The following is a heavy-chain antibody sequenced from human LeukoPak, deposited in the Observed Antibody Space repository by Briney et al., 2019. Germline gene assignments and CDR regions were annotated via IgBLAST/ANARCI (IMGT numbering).Heavy chain of an antibody. J-gene: IGHJ4*02. CDR1: GYTFTSYY. CDR3: ARAYYYDSSGYYSLGDY. CDR2: INPSGGST. Sequence: VASVKVSCKASGYTFTSYYMHWVRQAPGQGLEWMGIINPSGGSTSYAQKFQGRVTMTRDTSTSTAYMELSSLRSEDTAVYYCARAYYYDSSGYYSLGDYWGQGTLVTVSS. V-gene: IGHV1-46*01. D-gene: IGHD3-22*01.